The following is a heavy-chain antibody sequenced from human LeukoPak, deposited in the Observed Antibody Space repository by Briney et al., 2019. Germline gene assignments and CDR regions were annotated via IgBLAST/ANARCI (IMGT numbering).Heavy chain of an antibody. CDR2: ISAYNGNT. Sequence: GASVKVSCKASGYTFIQFGITWVRQAPGQGLEWMGWISAYNGNTNYARNFLARVTMTTDTSTSTAYMEVRRLRTDDTAVYYCARDFLTAVRTPQAFDIWGQGTMVTVSS. J-gene: IGHJ3*02. CDR3: ARDFLTAVRTPQAFDI. CDR1: GYTFIQFG. V-gene: IGHV1-18*01. D-gene: IGHD2/OR15-2a*01.